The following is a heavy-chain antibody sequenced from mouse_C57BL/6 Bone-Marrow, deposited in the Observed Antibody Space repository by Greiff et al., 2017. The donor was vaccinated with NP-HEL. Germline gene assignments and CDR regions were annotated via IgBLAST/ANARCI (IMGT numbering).Heavy chain of an antibody. CDR1: GYSFTGYY. J-gene: IGHJ3*01. D-gene: IGHD1-1*01. CDR2: INPSTGGT. CDR3: GRDYGNSYGWFAY. V-gene: IGHV1-42*01. Sequence: VQLQQSGPELVKPGASVKISCKASGYSFTGYYMNWVKQSPEKSLEWIGKINPSTGGTTYNQKFKAKTTLTVDKSSSTAYMQLKSLTSEDSAVYYCGRDYGNSYGWFAYWGQGTLVTVSA.